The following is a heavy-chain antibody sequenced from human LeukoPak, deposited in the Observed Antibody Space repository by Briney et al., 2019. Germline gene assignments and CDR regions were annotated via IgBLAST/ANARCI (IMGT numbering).Heavy chain of an antibody. CDR3: ARNYDFWSGYYMTSFDY. D-gene: IGHD3-3*01. V-gene: IGHV1-18*04. Sequence: ASVKVSCTASGYTFSNYWIQWFRQAPGQGLEWMGWISAYNGNTNYAQKLQGRVTMTTDTSTSTAYMELRSLRSDDTAVYYCARNYDFWSGYYMTSFDYWGQGTLVTVSS. CDR1: GYTFSNYW. J-gene: IGHJ4*02. CDR2: ISAYNGNT.